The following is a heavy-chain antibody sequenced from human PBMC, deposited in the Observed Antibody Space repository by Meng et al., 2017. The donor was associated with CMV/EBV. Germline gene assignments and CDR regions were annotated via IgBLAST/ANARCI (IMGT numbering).Heavy chain of an antibody. D-gene: IGHD3-22*01. J-gene: IGHJ4*02. Sequence: VQVQQWGAGLLEPSETLPLTCVVYGGSFSGYYWSWIRQPPGKGLEWIGEINHSGSTNYNPSLKSRVTISVDTSKNQFSLKLSSVTAADTAVYYCARVWDSGWDYWGQGTLVTVSS. CDR1: GGSFSGYY. CDR2: INHSGST. CDR3: ARVWDSGWDY. V-gene: IGHV4-34*01.